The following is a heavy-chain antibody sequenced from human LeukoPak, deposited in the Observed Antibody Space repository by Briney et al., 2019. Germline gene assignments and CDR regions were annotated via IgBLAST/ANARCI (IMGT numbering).Heavy chain of an antibody. CDR3: ASGQDRRDYGDLQFDN. V-gene: IGHV4-4*02. J-gene: IGHJ4*02. CDR2: IYDRGNT. CDR1: GDSISRSNW. D-gene: IGHD4-17*01. Sequence: SETLSLTCAVFGDSISRSNWWSWVRQPPGQGLEWIGEIYDRGNTNYNPSLKSRVTISMDKSKNQFSLKLSSVTAADTAVYFCASGQDRRDYGDLQFDNWGQGTLVIVSS.